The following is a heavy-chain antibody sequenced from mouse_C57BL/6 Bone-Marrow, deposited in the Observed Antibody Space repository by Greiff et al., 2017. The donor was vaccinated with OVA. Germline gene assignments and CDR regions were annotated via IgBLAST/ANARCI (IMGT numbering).Heavy chain of an antibody. CDR1: EYEFPSHD. D-gene: IGHD2-2*01. Sequence: VQLKEPGGGLVQPGESLKLSCESNEYEFPSHDMSWVRKTPEKRLELVAAINSDGGRTYYPDTMERRIIISRDNTKKTLDLQLSSLRSEDTALYYCARHYGYLYYFDDWGQGTTLTVSS. V-gene: IGHV5-2*01. CDR2: INSDGGRT. J-gene: IGHJ2*01. CDR3: ARHYGYLYYFDD.